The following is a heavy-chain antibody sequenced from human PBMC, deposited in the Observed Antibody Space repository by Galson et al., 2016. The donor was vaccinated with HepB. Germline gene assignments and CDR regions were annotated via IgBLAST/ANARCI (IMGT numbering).Heavy chain of an antibody. J-gene: IGHJ4*02. V-gene: IGHV3-48*02. CDR1: GFTFSSYS. D-gene: IGHD5-24*01. CDR3: ARDFDGSFPNLDF. Sequence: SLRLSCAASGFTFSSYSMIWVRQTPGKGLEWVSYIGSSGPVYYADSLQGRFTISRDNAKQLLYLQMNSLRDEDTAVYYCARDFDGSFPNLDFWGQGTLVTGSS. CDR2: IGSSGPV.